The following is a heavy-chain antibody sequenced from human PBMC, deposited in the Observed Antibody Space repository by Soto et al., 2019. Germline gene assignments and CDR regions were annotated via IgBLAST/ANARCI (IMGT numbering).Heavy chain of an antibody. CDR1: GFTFSSYG. Sequence: QVQLVESGGGVVQPGRSLRLSCAASGFTFSSYGMHWVRQAPGKGLEWVAVIWYDGSNKYYADSVKGRFTISRDNSKNTLYLQMNSLRAEDTSVYYCARDPSQVVVAANYYYYYGMDVWGQGTTVTVSS. D-gene: IGHD2-15*01. CDR2: IWYDGSNK. J-gene: IGHJ6*02. V-gene: IGHV3-33*01. CDR3: ARDPSQVVVAANYYYYYGMDV.